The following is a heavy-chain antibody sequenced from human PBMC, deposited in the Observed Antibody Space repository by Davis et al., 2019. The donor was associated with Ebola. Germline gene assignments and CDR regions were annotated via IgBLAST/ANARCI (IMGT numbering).Heavy chain of an antibody. J-gene: IGHJ4*02. CDR1: GYTFISFG. D-gene: IGHD1-1*01. V-gene: IGHV1-18*04. CDR3: ARAQFPTTSDH. CDR2: INPHNNNT. Sequence: ASVKVSCKASGYTFISFGITWVRQAPGQGLEWMGWINPHNNNTNYAQNVQGRVTMTTDTSTSTAYMEVGSLRSDDTAVYYCARAQFPTTSDHWGQGTLVTVSS.